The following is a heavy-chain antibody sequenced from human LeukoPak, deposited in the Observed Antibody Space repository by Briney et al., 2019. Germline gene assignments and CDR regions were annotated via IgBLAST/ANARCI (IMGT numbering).Heavy chain of an antibody. J-gene: IGHJ4*02. CDR1: GFTFSSYE. V-gene: IGHV3-23*01. CDR3: AKVRKEGYDTFDC. Sequence: PGGSLRLSCAASGFTFSSYEMNWVRQAPGKGVEWVSGISGRGDSTYYADSVKGRFTISRDKSKNTLYLQMKSLRAEDTAVYYCAKVRKEGYDTFDCWGQGTLVTVSS. CDR2: ISGRGDST. D-gene: IGHD5-24*01.